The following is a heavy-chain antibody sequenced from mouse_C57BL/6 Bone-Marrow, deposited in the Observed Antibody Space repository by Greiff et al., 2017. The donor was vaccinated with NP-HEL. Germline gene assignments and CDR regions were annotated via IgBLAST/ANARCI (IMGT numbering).Heavy chain of an antibody. CDR2: IYPSDSET. Sequence: QVQLQQPGAELVRPGSSVKLSCKASGYTFTSYWMDWVKQRPGQGLEWIGNIYPSDSETHYNQKFKDKATLTVDKSSSTAYMQLSSLTSEDSAVYYCVRGSNYVEAMDYWGQGTSVTVSS. CDR1: GYTFTSYW. J-gene: IGHJ4*01. V-gene: IGHV1-61*01. CDR3: VRGSNYVEAMDY. D-gene: IGHD2-5*01.